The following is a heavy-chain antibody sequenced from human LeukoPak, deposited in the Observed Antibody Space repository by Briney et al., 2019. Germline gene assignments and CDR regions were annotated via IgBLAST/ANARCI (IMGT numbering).Heavy chain of an antibody. CDR3: AEEAGDGYNYKGYFDY. CDR1: GGTFSSYA. CDR2: IIPIFGTA. J-gene: IGHJ4*02. V-gene: IGHV1-69*05. Sequence: ASVKVSCKASGGTFSSYAISWVRQAPGQGLEWMGRIIPIFGTANYAQKFQGRVTITTDESTSTAYVELSSLRSEDTAVYYCAEEAGDGYNYKGYFDYWGQGTLVTVSS. D-gene: IGHD5-24*01.